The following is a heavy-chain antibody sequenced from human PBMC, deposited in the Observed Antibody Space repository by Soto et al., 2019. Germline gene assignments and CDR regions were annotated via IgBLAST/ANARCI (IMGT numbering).Heavy chain of an antibody. CDR3: AKDRGWLAERYYYGMDV. Sequence: QVQLVESGGGVVQPGRSLRLSCAASGFTFSSYGMHWVRQAPGKGLEWVAVISYDGSNKYYADSVKGRFTISRDNSKNTLYVQMKGLRAEDTAVYYCAKDRGWLAERYYYGMDVWGRGTTVTVSS. CDR1: GFTFSSYG. J-gene: IGHJ6*02. D-gene: IGHD6-19*01. V-gene: IGHV3-30*18. CDR2: ISYDGSNK.